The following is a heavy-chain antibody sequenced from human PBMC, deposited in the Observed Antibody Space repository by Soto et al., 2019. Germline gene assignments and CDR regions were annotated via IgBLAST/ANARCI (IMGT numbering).Heavy chain of an antibody. D-gene: IGHD5-12*01. CDR3: AHRRDIVATLTSFDY. V-gene: IGHV2-5*02. CDR1: GFSLSTSGVG. CDR2: IYWDDDK. Sequence: QITLKESGPTLVKPTQTLTLTCTFSGFSLSTSGVGVGWIRQPPGKALEWLALIYWDDDKRYSPSLKSRLTTXXDXSXXQVVLTMTNMDPVDTATYYCAHRRDIVATLTSFDYWGQGTLVTVSS. J-gene: IGHJ4*02.